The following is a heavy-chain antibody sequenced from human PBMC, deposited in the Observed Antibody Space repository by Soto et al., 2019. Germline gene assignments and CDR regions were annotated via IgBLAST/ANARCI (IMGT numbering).Heavy chain of an antibody. Sequence: WWSLRLSCAASVFSCSHYWVHWFRQAPGKGLVWVSRISPDGRTTTYADSVKGRFTISRDNAKSTLYLQMNSLTVEDGAVYYCADSWLPTSYWGPGTLVTVSS. CDR3: ADSWLPTSY. D-gene: IGHD3-10*01. J-gene: IGHJ4*02. CDR2: ISPDGRTT. CDR1: VFSCSHYW. V-gene: IGHV3-74*01.